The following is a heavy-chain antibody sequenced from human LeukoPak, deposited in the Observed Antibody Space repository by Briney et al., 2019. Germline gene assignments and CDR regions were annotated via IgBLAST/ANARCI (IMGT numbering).Heavy chain of an antibody. V-gene: IGHV4-30-4*01. CDR3: ARDIVVVPAAIGYGMDV. J-gene: IGHJ6*02. CDR2: IYYSGST. D-gene: IGHD2-2*01. CDR1: GGSISSGDYY. Sequence: PSETLSLTCTVSGGSISSGDYYWRWIRQPPGKGLEWIGYIYYSGSTYYNPSLKSRVTISVDTSKNQFSLKLSSVTAADTAVYYCARDIVVVPAAIGYGMDVWGQGATVTVSS.